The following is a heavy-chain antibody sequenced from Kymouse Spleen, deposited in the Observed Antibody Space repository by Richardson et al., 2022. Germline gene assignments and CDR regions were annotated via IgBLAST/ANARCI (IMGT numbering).Heavy chain of an antibody. CDR2: IYYSGST. Sequence: QLQLQESGPGLVKPSETLSLTCTVSGGSISSSSYYWGWIRQPPGKGLEWIGSIYYSGSTYYNPSLKSRVTISVDTSKNQFSLKLSSVTAADTAVYYCARELRYFDWLLKGLDYYYYGMDVWGQGTTVTVSS. CDR1: GGSISSSSYY. D-gene: IGHD3-9*01. J-gene: IGHJ6*02. CDR3: ARELRYFDWLLKGLDYYYYGMDV. V-gene: IGHV4-39*01.